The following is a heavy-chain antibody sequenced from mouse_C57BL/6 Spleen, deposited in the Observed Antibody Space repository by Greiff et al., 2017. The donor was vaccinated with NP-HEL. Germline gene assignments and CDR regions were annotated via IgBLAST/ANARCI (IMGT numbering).Heavy chain of an antibody. CDR1: GYTFTSYW. CDR3: ARRGYGYDDY. Sequence: VQLQQPGAELVKPGASVKLSCKASGYTFTSYWMQWVKQRPGQGLEWIGEIDPSDSYTNYNQKFKGKATLTVDTSSSTAYMQLSSLTSEDSAVYYCARRGYGYDDYWGQGTTLTVSS. V-gene: IGHV1-50*01. D-gene: IGHD2-2*01. J-gene: IGHJ2*01. CDR2: IDPSDSYT.